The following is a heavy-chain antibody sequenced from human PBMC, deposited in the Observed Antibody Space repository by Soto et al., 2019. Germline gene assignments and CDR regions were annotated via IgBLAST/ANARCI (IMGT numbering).Heavy chain of an antibody. CDR2: INAGNGNT. V-gene: IGHV1-3*01. Sequence: GASVKVSCKASGYTFTSYAMHWVRQAPGQRLEWMGWINAGNGNTKYSQKFQGRVTITRDTSTSTVYMELSSLRSEDTAVYYCTRVDPGESSPFDYWGQGTLVTVSS. J-gene: IGHJ4*02. D-gene: IGHD3-10*01. CDR1: GYTFTSYA. CDR3: TRVDPGESSPFDY.